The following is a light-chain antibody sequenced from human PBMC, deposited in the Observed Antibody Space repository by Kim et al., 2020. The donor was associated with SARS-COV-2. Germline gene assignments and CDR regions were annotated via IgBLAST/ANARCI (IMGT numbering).Light chain of an antibody. V-gene: IGLV3-19*01. CDR1: SLRSYY. Sequence: ALGQTVRITCQGDSLRSYYASWYQQKPGQAPLLVIYGKNNRPSGIPDRFSGSTSGNTASLTITGAQAEDEADYYCNFRDSSGNHLVFGGGTQLTVL. J-gene: IGLJ2*01. CDR3: NFRDSSGNHLV. CDR2: GKN.